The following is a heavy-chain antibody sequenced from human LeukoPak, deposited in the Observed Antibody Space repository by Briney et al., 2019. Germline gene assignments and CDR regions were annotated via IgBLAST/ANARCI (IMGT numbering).Heavy chain of an antibody. D-gene: IGHD3-22*01. V-gene: IGHV4-59*02. CDR2: IYYSGST. J-gene: IGHJ4*02. CDR3: ARADSSGYYVGY. Sequence: SETLSLTCTVSGGSVSSYYWSWIRQPPGKGLEWIGHIYYSGSTNYNPSLKSRVTISVDTSKNQFSLKLSSVTAADTAVYYCARADSSGYYVGYWGQGTLVTVSS. CDR1: GGSVSSYY.